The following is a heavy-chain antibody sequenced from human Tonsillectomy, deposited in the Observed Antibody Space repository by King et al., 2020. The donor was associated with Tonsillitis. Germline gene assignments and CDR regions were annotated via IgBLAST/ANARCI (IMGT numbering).Heavy chain of an antibody. CDR2: IYYSGST. D-gene: IGHD3-10*01. V-gene: IGHV4-31*03. CDR1: GGSISSGGYY. J-gene: IGHJ5*02. Sequence: QLQESGPGLVKPSQTLSLTCTVSGGSISSGGYYWSWIRQHPGKGLEWIGYIYYSGSTYYNPSLKSRVTISVETSKNQFSLKLSSVTAADTAVYYCARGRHYGSGSYYNPRAGWFDPWGQGTLVTVSS. CDR3: ARGRHYGSGSYYNPRAGWFDP.